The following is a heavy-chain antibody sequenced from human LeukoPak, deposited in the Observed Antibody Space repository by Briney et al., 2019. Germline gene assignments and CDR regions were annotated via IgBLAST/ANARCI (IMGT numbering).Heavy chain of an antibody. D-gene: IGHD5-18*01. CDR3: ARAYSYGSNYFDY. CDR2: IYYSGST. Sequence: SETLSLTCTVSGGSISSYYWSWIRQPPGKGLEWIGYIYYSGSTNYNPSLKSRVTISVDTSKNQFSLKLGSVTAADTAVYYCARAYSYGSNYFDYWGQGTLVTVSS. V-gene: IGHV4-59*01. J-gene: IGHJ4*02. CDR1: GGSISSYY.